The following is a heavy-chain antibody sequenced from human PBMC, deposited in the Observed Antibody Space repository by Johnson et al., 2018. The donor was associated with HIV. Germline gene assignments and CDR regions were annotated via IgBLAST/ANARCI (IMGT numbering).Heavy chain of an antibody. CDR1: GFTFDDYA. Sequence: VQVVESGGGFIQPGRSLRLSCAASGFTFDDYAMHWVRQAPGKGLEWVSGISWNSGSIGYADSVKGRFTISRDNAKKSLYLQMNSLRAEDTALYYCARAIVVDDDAFDIWGQGTMVTVSS. CDR2: ISWNSGSI. CDR3: ARAIVVDDDAFDI. V-gene: IGHV3-9*01. J-gene: IGHJ3*02. D-gene: IGHD3-22*01.